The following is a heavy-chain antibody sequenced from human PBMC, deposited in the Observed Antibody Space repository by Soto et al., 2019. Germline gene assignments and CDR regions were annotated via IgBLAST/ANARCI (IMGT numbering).Heavy chain of an antibody. Sequence: QVRLVQSGAEVKKPGSSVKVSCKASGGTFSNYAISWVRQAPGQGLEWMGGIILPFGTANYAQKFQGRVTISADKSMTTAYLEPRGLRPEDTAVYDCARGPDYAGYFAYWGQGTLVTVSS. V-gene: IGHV1-69*14. CDR3: ARGPDYAGYFAY. CDR1: GGTFSNYA. D-gene: IGHD4-17*01. CDR2: IILPFGTA. J-gene: IGHJ4*02.